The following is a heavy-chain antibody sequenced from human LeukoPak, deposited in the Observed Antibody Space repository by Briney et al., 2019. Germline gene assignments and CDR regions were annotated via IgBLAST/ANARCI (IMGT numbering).Heavy chain of an antibody. CDR2: ISGSGVST. CDR1: GFTFNSYA. V-gene: IGHV3-23*01. Sequence: GGSLRLSCAASGFTFNSYALSWVRQAPGKGLEWVSEISGSGVSTYYADSVKGRFTVSRDNSKNTVFLQMNSLRAEDTAVFYCARGRRFGDLDYAKDVWGQGTTVTVSS. CDR3: ARGRRFGDLDYAKDV. J-gene: IGHJ6*02. D-gene: IGHD2-21*02.